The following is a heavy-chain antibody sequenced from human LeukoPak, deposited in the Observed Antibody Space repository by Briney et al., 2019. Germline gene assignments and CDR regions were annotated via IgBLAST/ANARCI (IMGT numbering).Heavy chain of an antibody. Sequence: PGGSLRLSCAASGFTFSSYAMHWVRQAPGKGLEWVAVISYDGSNEYYADSVKGRFTISRDNSKNTLYLQMNSLRAEDTAVYYCAKDRRNRITMIVVCSGSDPWGQGTLVTVSS. J-gene: IGHJ5*02. V-gene: IGHV3-30-3*01. CDR1: GFTFSSYA. CDR3: AKDRRNRITMIVVCSGSDP. CDR2: ISYDGSNE. D-gene: IGHD3-22*01.